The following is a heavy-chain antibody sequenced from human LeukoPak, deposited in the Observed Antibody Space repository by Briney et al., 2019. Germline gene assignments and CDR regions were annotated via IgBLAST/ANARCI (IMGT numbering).Heavy chain of an antibody. V-gene: IGHV3-23*01. CDR3: AKVSITMIVVVPIPCFDY. J-gene: IGHJ4*02. CDR2: ISGSGGST. CDR1: GFTFSSYA. Sequence: GGSLRLSCAASGFTFSSYAMSWVRQAPGKGLEWVSAISGSGGSTYYAGSVKGRFTISRDNSKNTLYLQMNSLRAEDTAVYYCAKVSITMIVVVPIPCFDYWGQGTLVTVSS. D-gene: IGHD3-22*01.